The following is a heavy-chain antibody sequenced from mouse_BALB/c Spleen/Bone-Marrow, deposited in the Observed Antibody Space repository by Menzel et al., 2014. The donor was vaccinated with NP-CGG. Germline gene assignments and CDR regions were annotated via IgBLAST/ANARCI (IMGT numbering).Heavy chain of an antibody. CDR3: ARDNEHYAMDY. J-gene: IGHJ4*01. Sequence: EVQLQQSGAELVKPGASVKLSCTASGFNIRDTYMHWVKQRPGQGLEWIGRILPANGNTNYDPKFKGKATITADTSSNTAYLQLSSLESEDVYFYYCARDNEHYAMDYWGQGTSVTVSS. CDR1: GFNIRDTY. CDR2: ILPANGNT. V-gene: IGHV14-3*02.